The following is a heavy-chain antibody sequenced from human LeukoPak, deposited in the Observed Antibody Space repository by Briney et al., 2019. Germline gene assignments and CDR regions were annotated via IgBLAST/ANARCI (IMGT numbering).Heavy chain of an antibody. J-gene: IGHJ4*02. CDR1: GYTFTGYY. V-gene: IGHV1-2*02. Sequence: GASVKVSCKASGYTFTGYYMHWVRQAPGQGLEWMGWINPNSGGTNYAQKFQGRVTMTRDTSISTAYMELSRLRSDDTAVYYCATGVVVAATGPVGIDYWGQGTLVTVSS. D-gene: IGHD2-15*01. CDR2: INPNSGGT. CDR3: ATGVVVAATGPVGIDY.